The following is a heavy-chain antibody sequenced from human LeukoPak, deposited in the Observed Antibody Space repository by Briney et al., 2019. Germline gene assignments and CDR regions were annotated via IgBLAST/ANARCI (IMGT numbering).Heavy chain of an antibody. CDR2: IKQDGREK. Sequence: GGSLRLSCAASGFIFRRHRMSWVREAPGKGLEGVANIKQDGREKYYVDCGRGRFSISRDNARNSVHLQMNSLSVEDTAVYFCARGPDFWSDLPYYYYNSWGQGTLVTVSS. CDR3: ARGPDFWSDLPYYYYNS. D-gene: IGHD3-3*01. CDR1: GFIFRRHR. V-gene: IGHV3-7*04. J-gene: IGHJ4*02.